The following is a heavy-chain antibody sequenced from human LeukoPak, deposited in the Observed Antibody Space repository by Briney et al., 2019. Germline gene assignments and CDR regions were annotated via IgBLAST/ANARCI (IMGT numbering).Heavy chain of an antibody. Sequence: GGSLRLSCAASGFTFSSYWVHWVRQAPGKGLVWVSRINSDGSSTSYADSVKGRFTISRDNAKNTLYLQMNSLRAEDTAVYYCARAGSDRNWNDVTFYYYYMDVWGKGTTVTVSS. CDR3: ARAGSDRNWNDVTFYYYYMDV. V-gene: IGHV3-74*01. J-gene: IGHJ6*03. D-gene: IGHD1-1*01. CDR2: INSDGSST. CDR1: GFTFSSYW.